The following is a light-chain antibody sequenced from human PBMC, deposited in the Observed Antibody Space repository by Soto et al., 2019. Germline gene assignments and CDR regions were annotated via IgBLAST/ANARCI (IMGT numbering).Light chain of an antibody. CDR3: QQYNSYSEA. Sequence: DIQMTHSPSTLSGSVGDRVTITCRASQSISSCLAWYQQKPGKAPKLLIYMASTLQSGVPSRFSGSGSGTEFTLAISSLQPDDFATYYCQQYNSYSEAFGQGTKGDIK. CDR1: QSISSC. V-gene: IGKV1-5*03. CDR2: MAS. J-gene: IGKJ1*01.